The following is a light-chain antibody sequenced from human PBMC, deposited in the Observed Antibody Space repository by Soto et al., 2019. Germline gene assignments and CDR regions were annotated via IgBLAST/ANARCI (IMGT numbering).Light chain of an antibody. CDR2: GAS. Sequence: GFTQSHGTLSLSPGERATLSCRASQSVRSSFLAWYQQKPGQAPRLLMYGASSRATGIPDRFSGSGSGTDFTLTISILEPEDFTLYYCQEYGIPLRTSGQVAMVDVK. J-gene: IGKJ1*01. CDR3: QEYGIPLRT. CDR1: QSVRSSF. V-gene: IGKV3-20*01.